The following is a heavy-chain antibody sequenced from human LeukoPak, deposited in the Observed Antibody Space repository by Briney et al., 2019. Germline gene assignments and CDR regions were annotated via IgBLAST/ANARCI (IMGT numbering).Heavy chain of an antibody. V-gene: IGHV3-33*01. D-gene: IGHD3-10*01. CDR3: ARGDRYYGSGSYDY. Sequence: GGSLRLSCAASGFTFSSYGMHLVRQAPGKGLEWVAVIWYDGSNKYYADSVKGRFTISRDNSKNTLYLQMNSLRAEDTAVYYCARGDRYYGSGSYDYWGQGTLVTVSS. J-gene: IGHJ4*02. CDR1: GFTFSSYG. CDR2: IWYDGSNK.